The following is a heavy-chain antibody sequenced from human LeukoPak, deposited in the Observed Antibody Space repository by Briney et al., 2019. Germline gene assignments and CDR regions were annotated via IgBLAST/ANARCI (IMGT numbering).Heavy chain of an antibody. CDR3: ARDGVVAATKSDY. Sequence: GGSLRLSCAASGFTVSSNYMSWVRQAPGKGLEWVSVIYSGGSTYYADSVKGRFTISRDNSKNTLYLQMNRLRAEDTAVYYCARDGVVAATKSDYWGQGTLVTVSS. CDR2: IYSGGST. CDR1: GFTVSSNY. D-gene: IGHD2-15*01. J-gene: IGHJ4*02. V-gene: IGHV3-66*01.